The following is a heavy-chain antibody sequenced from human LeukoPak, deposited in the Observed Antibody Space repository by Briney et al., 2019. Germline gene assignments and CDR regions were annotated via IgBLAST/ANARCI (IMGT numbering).Heavy chain of an antibody. J-gene: IGHJ6*02. CDR2: ISWNSGSI. Sequence: GGSLRLSCAAAGFTFDDYAIHWVRQAPGNGLEWVSAISWNSGSIGYADSVKGRFTSCRDNAKNSLYLQMNSLRAEDTALYYCAKDLAAAAPQYYYYGRDVWDQGTTATVSS. CDR1: GFTFDDYA. V-gene: IGHV3-9*01. CDR3: AKDLAAAAPQYYYYGRDV. D-gene: IGHD6-13*01.